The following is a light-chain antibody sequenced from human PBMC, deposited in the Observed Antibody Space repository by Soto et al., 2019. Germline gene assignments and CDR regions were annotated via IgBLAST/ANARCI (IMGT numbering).Light chain of an antibody. CDR3: QQYYTTPLT. CDR2: WAS. V-gene: IGKV4-1*01. Sequence: DIVMTQSPDSLAVSLGERATINCKSSQSVLFSSNNKNYLAWYQQKPGQPPKLLIHWASTRESGVPDRFSGSGSWTDLTLTISSLQAEDVAVYYCQQYYTTPLTFGGGTKVEI. CDR1: QSVLFSSNNKNY. J-gene: IGKJ4*01.